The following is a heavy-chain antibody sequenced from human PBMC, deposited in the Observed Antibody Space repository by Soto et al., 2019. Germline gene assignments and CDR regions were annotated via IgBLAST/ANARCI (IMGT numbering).Heavy chain of an antibody. Sequence: GGSLRLSCAASGFVLSSYWMSWVRQAPGKGLEWLANIKEDGSQKFYLDSVKGRFTISRDNAKNSVYLEMNTLRAEDTAVYYCARDGGQGYDGYDTNDYWGQGTMVTVSS. CDR2: IKEDGSQK. J-gene: IGHJ4*02. CDR3: ARDGGQGYDGYDTNDY. CDR1: GFVLSSYW. V-gene: IGHV3-7*03. D-gene: IGHD5-12*01.